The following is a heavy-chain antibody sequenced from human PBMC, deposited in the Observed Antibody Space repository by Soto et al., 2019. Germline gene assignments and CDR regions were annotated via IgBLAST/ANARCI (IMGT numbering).Heavy chain of an antibody. CDR2: ISSSGSTI. D-gene: IGHD4-4*01. Sequence: PGGSLRLSCAASGFTFSDYYMSWIRQAPGKGLEWVSYISSSGSTIYYADSVKGRFTISRDNAKNSLYLQMNSLRAEDTAVYYCARDGRGSTVTTDFNWFDPWGQGTLVTVSS. CDR1: GFTFSDYY. CDR3: ARDGRGSTVTTDFNWFDP. J-gene: IGHJ5*02. V-gene: IGHV3-11*01.